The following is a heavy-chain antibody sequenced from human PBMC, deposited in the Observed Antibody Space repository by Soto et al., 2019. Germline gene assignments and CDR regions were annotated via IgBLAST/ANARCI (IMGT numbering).Heavy chain of an antibody. V-gene: IGHV3-33*01. D-gene: IGHD3-3*01. Sequence: GGSLRLSCAASGFTFSSYGIHWVRQAPGKGLEWVAVIWYDGSNKYYADSVKGRFTISRDNSKNTLYLQMNSLRAEDTAVYYCARDLYDFWSGSPPDFDYWGQGTLVTVSS. J-gene: IGHJ4*02. CDR3: ARDLYDFWSGSPPDFDY. CDR2: IWYDGSNK. CDR1: GFTFSSYG.